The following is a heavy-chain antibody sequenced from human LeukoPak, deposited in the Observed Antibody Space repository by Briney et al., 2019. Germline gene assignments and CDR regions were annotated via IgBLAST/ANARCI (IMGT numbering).Heavy chain of an antibody. Sequence: GGSLRLSCAASGFTFSSSTMHWVRQAPGKGLEWVAVISYDGSNEYYVDSVKGRFTISRDNSNNTLYLQMNSLGGEDTAVYYCARDPPVAGTYFDYWGQGTLVTVSS. D-gene: IGHD6-19*01. V-gene: IGHV3-30-3*01. CDR2: ISYDGSNE. CDR1: GFTFSSST. J-gene: IGHJ4*02. CDR3: ARDPPVAGTYFDY.